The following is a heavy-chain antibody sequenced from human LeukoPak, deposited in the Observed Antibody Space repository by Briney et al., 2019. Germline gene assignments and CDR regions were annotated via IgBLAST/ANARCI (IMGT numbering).Heavy chain of an antibody. CDR3: AKDRDCSGGSCYWDY. CDR1: GFTFSSYA. J-gene: IGHJ4*02. D-gene: IGHD2-15*01. CDR2: ISGSGGST. Sequence: GGSLRLSCAASGFTFSSYAMSWVRQAPGKGLEWVSAISGSGGSTYYADSVKGRFTISRDNSKNTLYLQMNSLGAEDTAVYYCAKDRDCSGGSCYWDYWGQGTLVTVSS. V-gene: IGHV3-23*01.